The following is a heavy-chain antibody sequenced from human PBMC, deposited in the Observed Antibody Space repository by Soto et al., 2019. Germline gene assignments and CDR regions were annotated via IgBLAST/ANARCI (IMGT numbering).Heavy chain of an antibody. CDR3: AREDSSSWRFDY. V-gene: IGHV1-8*01. CDR1: GYTFTSYD. CDR2: MNPNSGNT. Sequence: QVQLVQSGAEVKKPGASVKVSCKASGYTFTSYDSNWVRQATGQGLEWMGWMNPNSGNTGHAQKFQGRVTMTKNTSISKAYMELSSLRSEDTAVYYCAREDSSSWRFDYWGQGTLVTVSS. D-gene: IGHD6-13*01. J-gene: IGHJ4*02.